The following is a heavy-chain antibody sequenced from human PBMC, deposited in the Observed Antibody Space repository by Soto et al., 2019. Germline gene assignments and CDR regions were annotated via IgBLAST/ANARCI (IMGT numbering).Heavy chain of an antibody. V-gene: IGHV4-31*03. J-gene: IGHJ5*02. CDR3: ARGIVVVPAAVSYWFDP. CDR1: GGSIGSGGYY. CDR2: IYYSGST. D-gene: IGHD2-2*01. Sequence: SETLSLTCTVSGGSIGSGGYYWSWIRQHPGKGLEWIGYIYYSGSTYYNPSLKSRVTISVDTSKNQFSRKLSSVTAADTAVYYCARGIVVVPAAVSYWFDPWGQGTLVTVSS.